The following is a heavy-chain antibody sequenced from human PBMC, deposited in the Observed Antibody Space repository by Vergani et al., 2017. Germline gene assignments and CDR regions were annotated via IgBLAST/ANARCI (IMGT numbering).Heavy chain of an antibody. CDR2: IYYSGST. CDR1: GGSISSSSYY. J-gene: IGHJ6*02. Sequence: QLQLQESGPGLVKPSETLSLTCTVSGGSISSSSYYWDWIRQPPGKGLQWIGSIYYSGSTNYNPSLKSRVTISVDTSKNQFSLKLSSVTAADTAVYYCARQPYYYYGMDVWGQGTTVTVSS. V-gene: IGHV4-39*07. CDR3: ARQPYYYYGMDV.